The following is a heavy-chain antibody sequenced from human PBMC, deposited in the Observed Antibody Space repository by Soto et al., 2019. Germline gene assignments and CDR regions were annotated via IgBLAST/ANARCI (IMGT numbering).Heavy chain of an antibody. V-gene: IGHV4-59*08. CDR2: IYYSGST. Sequence: PSETLSLTCTVSGGSISSYYWSWIRQPPGKGLEWIGYIYYSGSTNYNPSIKSRVTISVDTSKNQFSLKLSSVTAADTALYYCARRVGGRGDPNHFDYWGQGTLVTVSS. CDR1: GGSISSYY. CDR3: ARRVGGRGDPNHFDY. J-gene: IGHJ4*02. D-gene: IGHD3-10*01.